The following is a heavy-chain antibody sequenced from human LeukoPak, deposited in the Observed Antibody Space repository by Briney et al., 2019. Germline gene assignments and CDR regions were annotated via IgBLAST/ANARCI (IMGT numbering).Heavy chain of an antibody. CDR1: VFTFSSYS. J-gene: IGHJ3*02. CDR2: IDSSSSYI. V-gene: IGHV3-21*01. CDR3: ARPGITGTMGYGAFDI. Sequence: GGSLRLSCAASVFTFSSYSINWVRQAPGKGLEWDSPIDSSSSYIYYADSVKGRFTISRDNAKNSLFLQMNSLRVEDTAVYYCARPGITGTMGYGAFDIWGQGTRVTVSS. D-gene: IGHD1-7*01.